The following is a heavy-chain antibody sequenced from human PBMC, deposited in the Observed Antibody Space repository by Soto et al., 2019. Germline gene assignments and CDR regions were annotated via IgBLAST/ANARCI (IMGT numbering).Heavy chain of an antibody. J-gene: IGHJ4*02. V-gene: IGHV2-5*02. CDR2: IYWDDDK. CDR1: GFTLSTSGVG. Sequence: QITLKESGPTLVKPTQTLTLTCTFSGFTLSTSGVGVGWIRQPPGKALEWLALIYWDDDKRYSPSLKSRLTITKDTSKNQVVLTMTNMDPVDTATYYCAHRPSYCSGGSCYSGFDYWGQGTLVTVSS. D-gene: IGHD2-15*01. CDR3: AHRPSYCSGGSCYSGFDY.